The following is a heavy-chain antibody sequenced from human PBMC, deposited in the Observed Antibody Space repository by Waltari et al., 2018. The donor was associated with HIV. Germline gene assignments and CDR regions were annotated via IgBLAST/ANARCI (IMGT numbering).Heavy chain of an antibody. J-gene: IGHJ4*02. V-gene: IGHV3-21*01. CDR2: ISYSSSHI. CDR3: ARYGGYSGPTLDY. CDR1: GFTFSSYT. Sequence: EVQLVESGGGLVKHGGSLRLSCAASGFTFSSYTMNWVRQAPGKGLEWVSSISYSSSHIYYADSLKGRFTISRDNAKNSLYLQMNSLRAEDTAVYYCARYGGYSGPTLDYWGQGTLVTVSS. D-gene: IGHD5-12*01.